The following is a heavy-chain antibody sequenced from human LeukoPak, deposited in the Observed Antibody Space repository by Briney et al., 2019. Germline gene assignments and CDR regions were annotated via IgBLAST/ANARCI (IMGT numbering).Heavy chain of an antibody. CDR3: ARDAGAGLDGGGSVDY. J-gene: IGHJ4*02. CDR1: GYSISSGYY. CDR2: IYHSGST. Sequence: SETLSLTCAVSGYSISSGYYWGWIRQPPGKGLEWIGSIYHSGSTYYNPSHKSRVTISVDTSKNQFSLKLSSVTAADTAVYYCARDAGAGLDGGGSVDYWGQGTLVTVSS. D-gene: IGHD3-16*01. V-gene: IGHV4-38-2*02.